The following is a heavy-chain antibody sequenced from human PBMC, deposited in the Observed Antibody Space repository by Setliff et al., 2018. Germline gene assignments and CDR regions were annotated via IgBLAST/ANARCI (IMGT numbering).Heavy chain of an antibody. CDR3: ASCRYQVPYNY. D-gene: IGHD2-2*01. CDR1: GGSISSGGYY. V-gene: IGHV4-39*01. J-gene: IGHJ4*02. Sequence: SETLSLTCTVSGGSISSGGYYWSWIRQPPGKGLEWIGEIYHGGNDKYTPSVHYSPSLKSRVTISIDKSTNQFSLKLSSVTAADTAVYYCASCRYQVPYNYWGQGTLVTVSS. CDR2: IYHGGND.